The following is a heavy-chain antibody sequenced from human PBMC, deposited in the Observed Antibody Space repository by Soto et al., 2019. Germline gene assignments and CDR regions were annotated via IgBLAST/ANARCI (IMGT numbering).Heavy chain of an antibody. J-gene: IGHJ4*02. CDR1: GDSVPSKSAA. CDR2: TYYRSKWYN. V-gene: IGHV6-1*01. Sequence: SQTLSLTCAISGDSVPSKSAAWNWIRQSPSRGLEWLGRTYYRSKWYNDYAVSVKGRIIINPDTSKNHFSLQLNSVTPEDTAAYYCARDLGSYYSFDYWGQGTLVTVSS. D-gene: IGHD1-26*01. CDR3: ARDLGSYYSFDY.